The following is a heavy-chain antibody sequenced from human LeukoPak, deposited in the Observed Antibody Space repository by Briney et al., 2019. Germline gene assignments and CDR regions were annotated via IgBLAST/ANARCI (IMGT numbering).Heavy chain of an antibody. CDR1: GFTFSSNW. D-gene: IGHD1-26*01. J-gene: IGHJ4*02. V-gene: IGHV3-74*01. CDR2: SNEDGSTT. CDR3: VRDLGGRSGH. Sequence: PGGSLRLSCAASGFTFSSNWMHWVRQAPGKGLVWVSRSNEDGSTTSYADSVKGRVTISRDNAKNTLYLQMNSLTAEDTAVYYCVRDLGGRSGHWGQGTLVTVSS.